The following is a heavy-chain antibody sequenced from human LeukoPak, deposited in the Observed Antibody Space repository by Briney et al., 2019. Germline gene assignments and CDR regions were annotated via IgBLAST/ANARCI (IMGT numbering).Heavy chain of an antibody. V-gene: IGHV5-51*01. J-gene: IGHJ5*02. CDR2: IYPGDSDT. CDR3: ARRYYYDSSGYENWFDP. Sequence: GESLKISCKGSGYSFSSNWIGWVRQMPGKGLEWMGIIYPGDSDTRYSPSFQGQVTISADKSISTAYLQWSSLKASDTAMYYCARRYYYDSSGYENWFDPWGQGTLVTVSS. D-gene: IGHD3-22*01. CDR1: GYSFSSNW.